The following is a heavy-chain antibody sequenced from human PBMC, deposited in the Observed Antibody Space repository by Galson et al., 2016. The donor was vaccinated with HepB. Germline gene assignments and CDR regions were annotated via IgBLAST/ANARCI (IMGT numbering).Heavy chain of an antibody. CDR1: GFMFRSYA. D-gene: IGHD1-20*01. V-gene: IGHV3-23*01. Sequence: SLRLSCAAAGFMFRSYAMNWVRQAPGKGLEWVSGISNNGGRTYYADSVKGRFTISRDNSKNTLYLQMKSLRAGDTAVYYCAKDMYLTGMGALHNWGQGTLVTVSS. CDR2: ISNNGGRT. CDR3: AKDMYLTGMGALHN. J-gene: IGHJ4*02.